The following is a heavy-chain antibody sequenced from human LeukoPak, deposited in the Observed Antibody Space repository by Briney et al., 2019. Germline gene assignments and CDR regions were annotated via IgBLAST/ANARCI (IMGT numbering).Heavy chain of an antibody. D-gene: IGHD2-2*01. CDR2: ISSSNSTI. Sequence: GGSLRLSCAASGFTFSSYSMNWVRQAPGKGLEWVSYISSSNSTIYYAVSVKGRFTISRDNAKNSLYLQMNSLRAEDTAVYYCASTGRYCTSTSCSNYFHYWGQGTLVTVSS. CDR3: ASTGRYCTSTSCSNYFHY. J-gene: IGHJ4*02. V-gene: IGHV3-48*04. CDR1: GFTFSSYS.